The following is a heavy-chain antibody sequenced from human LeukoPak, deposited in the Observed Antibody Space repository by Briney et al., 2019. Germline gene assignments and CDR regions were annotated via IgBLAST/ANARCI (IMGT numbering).Heavy chain of an antibody. D-gene: IGHD3-9*01. CDR1: GFTFINYR. CDR3: ARRYVLRYFDWSPIDY. CDR2: ISTSRSYI. Sequence: GGSLRLSCAASGFTFINYRMNWVRQAPGKGLEWVSSISTSRSYIYYADSVKGRFTISRDNAKNSLYLQMNSLRAEDTAVYYCARRYVLRYFDWSPIDYWGQGTLVTVSS. J-gene: IGHJ4*02. V-gene: IGHV3-21*04.